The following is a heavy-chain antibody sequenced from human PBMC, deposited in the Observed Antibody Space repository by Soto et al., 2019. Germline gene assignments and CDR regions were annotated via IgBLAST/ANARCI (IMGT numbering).Heavy chain of an antibody. CDR1: GGSISSGGYY. CDR2: IYYSGST. V-gene: IGHV4-31*03. Sequence: QVQLQESGPGLVKPSQTLSLTCTVSGGSISSGGYYWSWIRQHPGKGLEWIGYIYYSGSTYYNPSLQSRVTISVDTSKYQFSLKLSSVTAADTAVYYCARDATYYYDSSGSYGGVWGQGTLVTVSS. D-gene: IGHD3-22*01. J-gene: IGHJ4*02. CDR3: ARDATYYYDSSGSYGGV.